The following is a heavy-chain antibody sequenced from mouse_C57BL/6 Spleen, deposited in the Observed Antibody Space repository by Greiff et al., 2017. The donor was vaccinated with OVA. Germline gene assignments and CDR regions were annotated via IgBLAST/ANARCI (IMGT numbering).Heavy chain of an antibody. D-gene: IGHD1-1*01. CDR3: ARGGAVVEAMDY. Sequence: VQLQQSGAELVRPGTSVKVSCKASGYAFTNYLIEWVKQRPGQGLEWIGVINPGSGGTNYNEKFKGKATLTADKSSSTAYMQLSSLTSEDSAVYFGARGGAVVEAMDYWGQGTSVTVSS. J-gene: IGHJ4*01. CDR2: INPGSGGT. V-gene: IGHV1-54*01. CDR1: GYAFTNYL.